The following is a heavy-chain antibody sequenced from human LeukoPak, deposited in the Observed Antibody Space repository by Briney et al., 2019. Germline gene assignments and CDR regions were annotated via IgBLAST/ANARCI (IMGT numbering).Heavy chain of an antibody. V-gene: IGHV4-30-2*01. Sequence: SQTLSLTCAVSGGSISSGGYSWSWIRQPPGKGLEWIWDLSDSGNTYYYASLKSRVTISVGRSKNQSSLKLSTGTAADSAVYFCARDKGYCSSTNCYRALDVWGQGTLVTVSS. CDR2: LSDSGNT. D-gene: IGHD2-2*01. CDR3: ARDKGYCSSTNCYRALDV. J-gene: IGHJ3*01. CDR1: GGSISSGGYS.